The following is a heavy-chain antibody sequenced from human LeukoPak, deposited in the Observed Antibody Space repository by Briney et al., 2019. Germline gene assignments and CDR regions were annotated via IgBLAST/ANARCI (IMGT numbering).Heavy chain of an antibody. CDR1: GYTFTSYD. J-gene: IGHJ4*02. V-gene: IGHV1-8*02. CDR3: ARGLDSGNYDY. CDR2: MNPISGNT. D-gene: IGHD6-13*01. Sequence: ASVKVSCKASGYTFTSYDINWVRQATGQGLEWMGWMNPISGNTGYAQRFQGRVTMTTNTSISTGYMELRSLKSEDTAVYYCARGLDSGNYDYWGQGTLVAVSS.